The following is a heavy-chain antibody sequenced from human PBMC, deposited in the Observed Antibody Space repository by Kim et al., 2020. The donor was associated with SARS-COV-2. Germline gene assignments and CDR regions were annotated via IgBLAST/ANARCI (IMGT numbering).Heavy chain of an antibody. V-gene: IGHV1-69*13. CDR2: IIPIFGTA. CDR3: ASARESQVGGSGSYFTPDY. Sequence: SVKVSCKASGGTFSSYAISWVRQAPGQGLEWMGGIIPIFGTANYAQKFQGRVTITADESTSTAYMELSSLRSEDTAVYYCASARESQVGGSGSYFTPDYWGQRTLVTVSS. CDR1: GGTFSSYA. D-gene: IGHD3-10*01. J-gene: IGHJ4*02.